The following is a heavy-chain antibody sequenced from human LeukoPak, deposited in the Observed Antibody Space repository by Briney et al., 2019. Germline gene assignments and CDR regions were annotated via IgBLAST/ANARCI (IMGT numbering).Heavy chain of an antibody. V-gene: IGHV3-74*01. J-gene: IGHJ6*02. CDR1: GFTFSRYW. CDR3: ARGSNYYYSMDV. Sequence: GGSLRLSCAASGFTFSRYWMHWVRQAPGRGLVWVSRINGDGSSIRYADSVKGRFAISRDNSKNTLSPQMNSLRAEDTAVYFCARGSNYYYSMDVWGQGTTVTVSS. CDR2: INGDGSSI.